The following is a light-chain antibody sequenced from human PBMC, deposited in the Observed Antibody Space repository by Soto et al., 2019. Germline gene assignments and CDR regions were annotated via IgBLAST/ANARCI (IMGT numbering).Light chain of an antibody. J-gene: IGLJ1*01. CDR1: SSNIGSNY. CDR2: RNN. CDR3: AAWDDSSET. Sequence: QSVLTQPPSASGTPGQRVTISCSGSSSNIGSNYVYWYQQLPGTAPKLLIYRNNQRPSGFPDRFSGSKSGTSASLAISGLRSEDEADYYCAAWDDSSETFGTGTKVTVL. V-gene: IGLV1-47*01.